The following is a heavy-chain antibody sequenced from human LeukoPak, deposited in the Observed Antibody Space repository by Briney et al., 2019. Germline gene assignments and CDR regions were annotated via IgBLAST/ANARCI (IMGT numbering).Heavy chain of an antibody. CDR1: GGSISSSSYY. V-gene: IGHV4-39*07. CDR3: ARAASGDAVDYYGSGRRFYSYYMDV. D-gene: IGHD3-10*01. CDR2: IYYSGST. J-gene: IGHJ6*03. Sequence: PSETLSLTCTVSGGSISSSSYYWGWIRQPPGKGLEWIGSIYYSGSTYYNPSLKSRVTMSVDSSKKQFSLNLSSVTAADTAVYYCARAASGDAVDYYGSGRRFYSYYMDVWGKGTTVTISS.